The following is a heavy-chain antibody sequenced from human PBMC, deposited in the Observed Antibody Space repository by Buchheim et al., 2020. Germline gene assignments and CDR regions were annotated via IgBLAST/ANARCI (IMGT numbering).Heavy chain of an antibody. Sequence: QVQLVESGGGVVQPGRSLRLSCAASGFTFSSYGMHWVRQAPGKGLEWVADIWYDGSNKYYADSVKGRFTISRDNSKNTLYLQMNSLRAEDTAVYYCARDRIDYGDYVGAFDYWGQGTL. V-gene: IGHV3-33*01. CDR2: IWYDGSNK. CDR1: GFTFSSYG. CDR3: ARDRIDYGDYVGAFDY. D-gene: IGHD4-17*01. J-gene: IGHJ4*02.